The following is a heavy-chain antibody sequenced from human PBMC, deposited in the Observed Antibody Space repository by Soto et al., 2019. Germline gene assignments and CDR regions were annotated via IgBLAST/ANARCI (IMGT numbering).Heavy chain of an antibody. Sequence: ASVKVSCKASGYSFTSYGISWVRQAPGQGLEWMGWISAYNGNTNYAQNLQGRVTMTTDTSTSTAYMELRRLTSDDTAVYYCARDDCRGGSCYCDYWGQGTLVTVSS. CDR1: GYSFTSYG. CDR2: ISAYNGNT. D-gene: IGHD2-15*01. J-gene: IGHJ4*02. CDR3: ARDDCRGGSCYCDY. V-gene: IGHV1-18*01.